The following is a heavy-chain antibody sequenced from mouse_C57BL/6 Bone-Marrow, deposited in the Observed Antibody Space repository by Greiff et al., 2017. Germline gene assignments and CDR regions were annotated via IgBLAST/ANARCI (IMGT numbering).Heavy chain of an antibody. V-gene: IGHV5-6*01. CDR1: GFTFSSYG. CDR2: ISSGGSYT. CDR3: ARHYYGSSYLYAMDY. D-gene: IGHD1-1*01. J-gene: IGHJ4*01. Sequence: EVQVVESGGDLVKPGGSLKLSCAASGFTFSSYGMSWVRQTPDKRLEWVATISSGGSYTYYPDSVKGRFTISRDNAKNTLYLQMSSLKSEDTAMYYCARHYYGSSYLYAMDYWGQGTSVTVSS.